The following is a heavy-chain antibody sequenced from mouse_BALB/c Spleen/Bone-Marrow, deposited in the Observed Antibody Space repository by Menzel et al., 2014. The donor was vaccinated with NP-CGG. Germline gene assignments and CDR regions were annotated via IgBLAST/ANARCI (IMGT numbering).Heavy chain of an antibody. CDR3: ARNYDGAMDY. D-gene: IGHD2-12*01. Sequence: EVKLMESGGGLVQPGGSLRLSCATSGFTFTDYFMSWDRQPPGKALEWLGFIRNKANGYTTEYSASVKGRFTISRDNSQSILYLQMNTLRAEDSATYYCARNYDGAMDYWGQGTSVTVSS. CDR2: IRNKANGYTT. V-gene: IGHV7-3*02. CDR1: GFTFTDYF. J-gene: IGHJ4*01.